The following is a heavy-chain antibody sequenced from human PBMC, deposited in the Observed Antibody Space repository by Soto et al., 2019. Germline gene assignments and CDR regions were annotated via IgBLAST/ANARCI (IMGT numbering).Heavy chain of an antibody. V-gene: IGHV3-30-3*01. Sequence: PGGSLRLSCXASGFTFSSYAMHWVRQAPGKGLEWVAVISYDGSNKYYADSVKGRFTISRDNSKNTLYLQMNSLRAEDTAVYYCAREFGYYYDSSGSFDPWGQGTLVTVSS. CDR1: GFTFSSYA. D-gene: IGHD3-22*01. J-gene: IGHJ5*02. CDR3: AREFGYYYDSSGSFDP. CDR2: ISYDGSNK.